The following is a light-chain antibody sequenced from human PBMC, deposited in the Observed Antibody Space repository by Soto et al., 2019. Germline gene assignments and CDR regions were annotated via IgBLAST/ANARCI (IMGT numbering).Light chain of an antibody. CDR3: QQSYTYVRT. CDR1: QSIDTH. J-gene: IGKJ2*01. CDR2: VAS. V-gene: IGKV1-39*01. Sequence: DIQMTQSPSSLSASVGDIVTITCRASQSIDTHLVWYQQKPATAPKILIYVASSLESGVPSRFSGSGFGTDFTLTINNLQPADFATYYCQQSYTYVRTFGQGTKVQIK.